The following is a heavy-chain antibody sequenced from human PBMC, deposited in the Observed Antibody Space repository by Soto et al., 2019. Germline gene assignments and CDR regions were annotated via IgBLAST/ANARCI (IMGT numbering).Heavy chain of an antibody. J-gene: IGHJ4*02. CDR1: GGTFSSYA. CDR3: ARENYWVVPAGYRNYHYIDY. Sequence: GASVKVSCKACGGTFSSYAISWVRQAPGQGLEWMEGITPIFGTANYAQKFQGRVTITADESTSTAYMELSSLRSEDTAVYYCARENYWVVPAGYRNYHYIDYWGQGTLVTVSS. V-gene: IGHV1-69*13. D-gene: IGHD2-2*01. CDR2: ITPIFGTA.